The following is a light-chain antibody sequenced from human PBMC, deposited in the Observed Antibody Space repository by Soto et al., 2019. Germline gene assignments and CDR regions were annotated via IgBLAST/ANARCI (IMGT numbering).Light chain of an antibody. CDR1: SSNIGSNT. J-gene: IGLJ1*01. CDR2: SNN. V-gene: IGLV1-44*01. CDR3: AAWDDSLNGYV. Sequence: QSVLTQPPSASGTPGQRVTISSSGSSSNIGSNTVNWYQQFPGTAPKLLIYSNNQRPSGVPDRFSGSKSGTSASLAISGLQSEDEADYYCAAWDDSLNGYVFGTGTRSPS.